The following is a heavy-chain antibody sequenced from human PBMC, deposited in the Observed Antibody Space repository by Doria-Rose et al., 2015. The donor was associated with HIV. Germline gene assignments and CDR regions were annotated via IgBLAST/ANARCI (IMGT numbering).Heavy chain of an antibody. V-gene: IGHV3-30-3*01. Sequence: FSSYDMHWVRQAPGKGLEWVAIISHDGNTKYYADSVKGRFTISRANSRNTLYLQMNTLGAEDTAVYFCARDQEYTTNWPAFDIWGQGTMVTVSP. CDR1: FSSYD. D-gene: IGHD1-1*01. CDR3: ARDQEYTTNWPAFDI. J-gene: IGHJ3*02. CDR2: ISHDGNTK.